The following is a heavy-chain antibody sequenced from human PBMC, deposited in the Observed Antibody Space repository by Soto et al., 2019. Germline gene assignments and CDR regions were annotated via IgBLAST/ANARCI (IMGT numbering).Heavy chain of an antibody. V-gene: IGHV3-33*01. D-gene: IGHD2-2*01. CDR1: GFTFSSYG. CDR3: AREPNAYDAFDI. Sequence: GGSLRLSCAASGFTFSSYGMHWVRQAPGKGLEWVAVIWYDGSNKYYADSVKGRFTISRDNSKNTLYLQMNSLRAEDTAVYYCAREPNAYDAFDIWGQGTMVTVSS. J-gene: IGHJ3*02. CDR2: IWYDGSNK.